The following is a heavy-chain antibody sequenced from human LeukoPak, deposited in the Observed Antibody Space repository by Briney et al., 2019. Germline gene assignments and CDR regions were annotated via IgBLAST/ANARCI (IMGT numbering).Heavy chain of an antibody. Sequence: PSETLSLTCTVSGGSISNYFWSWIRQPPGKGLEWIGYIYYSGSTNYNPSLKSRVTISVDTSKNQFSLKLSSVTAADTAVYYCARHEGDPRGYYMYNWFDPWGREPWSPSPQ. V-gene: IGHV4-59*08. J-gene: IGHJ5*02. CDR1: GGSISNYF. CDR2: IYYSGST. CDR3: ARHEGDPRGYYMYNWFDP. D-gene: IGHD3-3*01.